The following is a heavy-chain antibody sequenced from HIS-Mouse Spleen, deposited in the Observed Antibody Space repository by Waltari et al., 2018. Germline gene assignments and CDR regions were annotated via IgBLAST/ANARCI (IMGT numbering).Heavy chain of an antibody. CDR3: ARTGALDAFDI. CDR1: GYTFTGYY. J-gene: IGHJ3*02. D-gene: IGHD7-27*01. CDR2: INPKSGGT. Sequence: QVQLVQSGAEVKKPGASVKVSCKASGYTFTGYYMHWVRQAPGKGLEWMEWINPKSGGTNYAQKFQGRVTMNRDPSISTAYMELSRLRSDDTAVYYCARTGALDAFDIWGQGTMVTVSS. V-gene: IGHV1-2*02.